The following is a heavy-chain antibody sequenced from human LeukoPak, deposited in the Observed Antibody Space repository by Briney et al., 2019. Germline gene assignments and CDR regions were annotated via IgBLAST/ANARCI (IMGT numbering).Heavy chain of an antibody. J-gene: IGHJ4*02. CDR1: GFTFSTYD. CDR3: ATPKADYYPFDY. V-gene: IGHV3-30*02. Sequence: PGGSLRLSCAASGFTFSTYDMHWVPQAPGKGLEGLAFIRYDGSYQYYADSVNGRFTISRDNSKNTLYLQMNSLRPEDTAVYYCATPKADYYPFDYWGQGTLVTVSS. CDR2: IRYDGSYQ. D-gene: IGHD3-22*01.